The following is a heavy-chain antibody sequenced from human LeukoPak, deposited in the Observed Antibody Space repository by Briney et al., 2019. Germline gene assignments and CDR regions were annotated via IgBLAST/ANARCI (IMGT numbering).Heavy chain of an antibody. CDR3: AIGGKATVVTM. V-gene: IGHV4-4*07. J-gene: IGHJ4*02. Sequence: SETLSLTCTVSGGSINSSYWSWIRQPAGKGLEWIGRIYSSGSTNYNPSLKSRVSMSVDTSKNQFSLKLTSVPAADTAVYYCAIGGKATVVTMWGQGMLVTVSS. D-gene: IGHD4-23*01. CDR1: GGSINSSY. CDR2: IYSSGST.